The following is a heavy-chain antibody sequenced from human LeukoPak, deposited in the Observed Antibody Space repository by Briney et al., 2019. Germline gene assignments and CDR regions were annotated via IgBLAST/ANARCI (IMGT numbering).Heavy chain of an antibody. J-gene: IGHJ5*02. CDR1: GGSFSGYY. Sequence: TSETLSLTCAVYGGSFSGYYWSWIRQPPGKGLEWIGEINHSGSTNYNPSLKSRVTISVDTSKNQFSLKLSSVTAADTAVYYCARLLGRGNLFDPWGQGTLVTVSS. CDR2: INHSGST. CDR3: ARLLGRGNLFDP. D-gene: IGHD2-15*01. V-gene: IGHV4-34*01.